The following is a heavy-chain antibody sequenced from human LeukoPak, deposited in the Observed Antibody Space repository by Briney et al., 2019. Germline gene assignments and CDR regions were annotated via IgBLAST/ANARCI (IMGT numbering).Heavy chain of an antibody. D-gene: IGHD2-2*01. CDR2: ISSNGGST. V-gene: IGHV3-64*01. J-gene: IGHJ4*02. CDR1: GFTFSSYA. Sequence: GRSLRLSCAASGFTFSSYAMHWVRQAPGKGLEYVSAISSNGGSTYYANSVKGRFIISRDNSKNTLYLQMNSLRAEDTAVYYCAKVVDSVVVVPAAPGVFDYWGQGTLVTVSS. CDR3: AKVVDSVVVVPAAPGVFDY.